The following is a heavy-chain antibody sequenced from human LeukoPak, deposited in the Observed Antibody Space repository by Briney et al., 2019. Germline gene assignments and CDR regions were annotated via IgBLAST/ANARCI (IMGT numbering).Heavy chain of an antibody. Sequence: APVKVSCKASGYTFTSCGISWVRQAPGQGLEWMGWISAYNGNTNYAQKLQGRVTMTTDTSTSTAYMELRSLRSDDTAVYYCARGVLPMRLPLRYYYYYYMDVWGKGTTVTISS. CDR3: ARGVLPMRLPLRYYYYYYMDV. V-gene: IGHV1-18*01. J-gene: IGHJ6*03. D-gene: IGHD4-11*01. CDR1: GYTFTSCG. CDR2: ISAYNGNT.